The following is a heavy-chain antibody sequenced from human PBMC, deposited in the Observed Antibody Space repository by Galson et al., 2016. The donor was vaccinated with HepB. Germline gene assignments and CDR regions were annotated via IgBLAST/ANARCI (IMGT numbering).Heavy chain of an antibody. CDR1: GFSFRNSA. Sequence: SLRLSCAASGFSFRNSAMLWVRQAPGKGLDWVAVLSYDETKTYYADFVKGRFTVSRDNSKYTLYLQMNSLRPEDTAVYYCARDSAWGYSDYWGQGTLVTVSS. CDR2: LSYDETKT. D-gene: IGHD3-16*01. J-gene: IGHJ4*02. CDR3: ARDSAWGYSDY. V-gene: IGHV3-30-3*01.